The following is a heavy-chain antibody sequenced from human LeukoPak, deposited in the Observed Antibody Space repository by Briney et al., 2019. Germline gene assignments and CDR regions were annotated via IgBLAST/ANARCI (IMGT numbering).Heavy chain of an antibody. D-gene: IGHD6-13*01. J-gene: IGHJ1*01. CDR2: ISCDGNKK. CDR1: GLTFSSYA. Sequence: GGSLRLSCAASGLTFSSYAMHWVRQAPGKGLEWVSLISCDGNKKNYADSVKGRFTISRDNSKNTLYLQMNSLSAEDTAVYYCARDFSSSWYSYIQHWGQGTLVTVSS. V-gene: IGHV3-30-3*01. CDR3: ARDFSSSWYSYIQH.